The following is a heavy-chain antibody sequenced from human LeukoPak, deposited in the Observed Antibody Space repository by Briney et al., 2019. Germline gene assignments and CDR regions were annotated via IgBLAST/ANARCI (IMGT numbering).Heavy chain of an antibody. CDR3: AKVAAAGTLYFQH. CDR2: IYHSGST. V-gene: IGHV4-30-2*01. D-gene: IGHD6-13*01. Sequence: PSQTLSLTCAVSGGSISSGGYSWSWIRQPPGKGLEWIGYIYHSGSTYYNPCLKSRVTISVDRSKNQFSLKLSSVTAADTAVYYCAKVAAAGTLYFQHWGQGTLVTVSS. CDR1: GGSISSGGYS. J-gene: IGHJ1*01.